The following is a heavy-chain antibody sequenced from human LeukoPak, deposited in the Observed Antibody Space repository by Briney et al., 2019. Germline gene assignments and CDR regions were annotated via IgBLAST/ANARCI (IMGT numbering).Heavy chain of an antibody. CDR3: AKDRSSGYFFDY. J-gene: IGHJ4*02. Sequence: GGSLRLSCAASGFTFSSYGMHWVRQAPGKGLEWGAFIRYDGSNKYYADSVKGRFTISRDNSKNTLYLQMNSLRAEDTAVYYCAKDRSSGYFFDYWGQGTLVTVSS. D-gene: IGHD3-22*01. CDR2: IRYDGSNK. V-gene: IGHV3-30*02. CDR1: GFTFSSYG.